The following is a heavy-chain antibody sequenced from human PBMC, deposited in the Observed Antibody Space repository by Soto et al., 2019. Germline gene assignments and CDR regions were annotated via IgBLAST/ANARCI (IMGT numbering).Heavy chain of an antibody. CDR2: IYHSGST. V-gene: IGHV4-30-2*01. J-gene: IGHJ6*02. Sequence: PSETLSLTCAVSGGSISSGGYSWSWIRQPPGKGLEWIGYIYHSGSTYYNPSLKSRVTISVDRSKNQFSLKLSSVTAADTAVYYCARVGNHYYGMAVWGQGTSVTVSS. CDR3: ARVGNHYYGMAV. CDR1: GGSISSGGYS.